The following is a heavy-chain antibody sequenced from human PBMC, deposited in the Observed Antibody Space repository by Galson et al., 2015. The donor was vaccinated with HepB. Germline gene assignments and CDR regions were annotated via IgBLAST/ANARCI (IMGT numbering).Heavy chain of an antibody. J-gene: IGHJ6*02. V-gene: IGHV3-7*03. CDR2: IKQDGSGE. CDR1: GITFSNYW. CDR3: VRVGRWVRDWLDGMDV. Sequence: SLRLSCAGSGITFSNYWMSWVRLAPGKGLEWVANIKQDGSGEYYVDSVRGRFTISGDNAKNSLYLQMNSLRAEDTAVYYCVRVGRWVRDWLDGMDVWGQGTTVTVSS. D-gene: IGHD3-9*01.